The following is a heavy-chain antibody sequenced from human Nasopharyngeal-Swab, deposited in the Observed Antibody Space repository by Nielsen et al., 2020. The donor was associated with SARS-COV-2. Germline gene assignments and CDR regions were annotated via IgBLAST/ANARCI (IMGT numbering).Heavy chain of an antibody. CDR3: ARERRAGGRYYFDY. J-gene: IGHJ4*02. CDR1: GFTLSSYW. D-gene: IGHD3-16*01. CDR2: INSDGSST. V-gene: IGHV3-74*01. Sequence: LSLTRAASGFTLSSYWMHWVRQAPGKGLVWVSRINSDGSSTSYADSVKGRFTISRDNAKNTLYLQMNSLRAEDTAVYYCARERRAGGRYYFDYWGQGTLVTVSS.